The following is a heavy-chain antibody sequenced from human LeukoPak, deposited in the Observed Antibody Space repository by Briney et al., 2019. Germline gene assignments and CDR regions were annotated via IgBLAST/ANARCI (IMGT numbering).Heavy chain of an antibody. CDR3: ATDGMVRGPDAWFDS. V-gene: IGHV4-61*02. CDR1: GDSISSGSYY. Sequence: SETLSLTCTVSGDSISSGSYYWSWIRQPAGKGLEWIGRIYTSGSTNSNPSLKSRVTISVDTSKNQFSLTLTSVTAADTAVYYCATDGMVRGPDAWFDSWGQGTLVTVSS. D-gene: IGHD3-10*01. J-gene: IGHJ5*01. CDR2: IYTSGST.